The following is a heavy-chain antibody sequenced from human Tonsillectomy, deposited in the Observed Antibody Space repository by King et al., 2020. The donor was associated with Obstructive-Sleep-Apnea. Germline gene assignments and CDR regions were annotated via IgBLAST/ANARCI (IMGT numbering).Heavy chain of an antibody. Sequence: VQLVESGGGVVQPGGSLRLSCAASGFTFSNYDMHWVRQTPGKGLEWVAIFWAHGQHKYYSESVEGRFTISGDTSQNTLYLQMGSLRVEDTAVYYCARTPGQLFFYFDYWGRGTPVTVSS. J-gene: IGHJ4*02. D-gene: IGHD1-1*01. V-gene: IGHV3-33*01. CDR2: FWAHGQHK. CDR1: GFTFSNYD. CDR3: ARTPGQLFFYFDY.